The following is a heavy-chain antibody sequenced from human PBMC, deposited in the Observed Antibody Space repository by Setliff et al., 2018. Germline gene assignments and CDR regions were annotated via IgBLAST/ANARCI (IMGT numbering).Heavy chain of an antibody. J-gene: IGHJ6*02. CDR2: IYYSGST. Sequence: PSETLSLTCTVSGGSISSYYWSWIRQPPGKGLEWIGYIYYSGSTNYNPSLKSRVTISLDTSKKQFSLKLSSVTAADTAVYYCARRRYFDRYYYYGMDVWGRGTTVTVSS. D-gene: IGHD3-9*01. CDR1: GGSISSYY. V-gene: IGHV4-59*12. CDR3: ARRRYFDRYYYYGMDV.